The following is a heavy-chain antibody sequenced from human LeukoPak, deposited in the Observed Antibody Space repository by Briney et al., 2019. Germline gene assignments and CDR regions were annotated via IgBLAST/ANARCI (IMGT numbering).Heavy chain of an antibody. CDR2: IFHSGST. Sequence: PSETLSLTCTVSGDSIFSTTYYWGWIRQPPGKGLEWIGSIFHSGSTYYNPSLRSRVTISVDTSKNQLSLRLRSVTAADTAMYYCARRGYATPLIAFDIWGQGTMVTVSS. V-gene: IGHV4-39*01. D-gene: IGHD2-2*01. J-gene: IGHJ3*02. CDR1: GDSIFSTTYY. CDR3: ARRGYATPLIAFDI.